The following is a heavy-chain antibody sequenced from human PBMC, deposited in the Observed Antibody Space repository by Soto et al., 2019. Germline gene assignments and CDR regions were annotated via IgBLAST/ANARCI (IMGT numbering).Heavy chain of an antibody. CDR1: GGSFSGYY. CDR3: ARGRLRGQQLVLNWFDP. V-gene: IGHV4-34*01. CDR2: INHSGST. Sequence: SETLSLTCAVYGGSFSGYYWSWIRQPPGKGLEWIGEINHSGSTNYNPSLKSRVTISVDTSKNQFSLKLSSVTAADTAVYYCARGRLRGQQLVLNWFDPWGQGTLVTVSS. J-gene: IGHJ5*02. D-gene: IGHD6-13*01.